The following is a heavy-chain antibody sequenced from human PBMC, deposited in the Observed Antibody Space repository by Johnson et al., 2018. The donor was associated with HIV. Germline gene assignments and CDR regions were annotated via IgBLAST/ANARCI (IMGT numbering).Heavy chain of an antibody. CDR1: GFTFSNYA. CDR2: IRYDGSNK. J-gene: IGHJ3*02. V-gene: IGHV3-30*02. CDR3: ARGPHEVVVVAATSAFDI. D-gene: IGHD2-15*01. Sequence: QVQLVESGGGVVQPGGSLRLSCAASGFTFSNYAMHWVRQAPGKGLEWVAFIRYDGSNKYYADSVKGRFTISRDNSKNTLYLQMNSLRAEDTAVYYCARGPHEVVVVAATSAFDIWGQVTMVTVSS.